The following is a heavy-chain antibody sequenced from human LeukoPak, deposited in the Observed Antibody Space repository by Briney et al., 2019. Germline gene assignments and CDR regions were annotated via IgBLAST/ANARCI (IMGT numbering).Heavy chain of an antibody. CDR2: IYSSGST. Sequence: SETLSLTCTVSGGSISSYYWSWIRQPPGKGLEWIGNIYSSGSTYYNASLQSRVTISVDTSKNQFSLKLNSVTAADTAVYYCASFYCSGGSCYQYFSYYYMDVWGKGTTVTISS. D-gene: IGHD2-15*01. V-gene: IGHV4-59*04. CDR3: ASFYCSGGSCYQYFSYYYMDV. J-gene: IGHJ6*03. CDR1: GGSISSYY.